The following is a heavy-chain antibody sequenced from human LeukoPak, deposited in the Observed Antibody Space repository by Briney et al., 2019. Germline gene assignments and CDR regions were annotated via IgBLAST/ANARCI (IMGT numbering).Heavy chain of an antibody. CDR2: ISAYSGNT. V-gene: IGHV1-18*01. CDR3: ARDRAPGSGTYYSPFY. J-gene: IGHJ4*02. CDR1: GYTFTSYG. D-gene: IGHD3-10*01. Sequence: GASVKVSCKASGYTFTSYGINWVRQAPGQGLEWVGWISAYSGNTNYTQKFQGRVSMTIDTSTSTAYMELRSLRSDDTAVYYCARDRAPGSGTYYSPFYWGQGTLVTVSS.